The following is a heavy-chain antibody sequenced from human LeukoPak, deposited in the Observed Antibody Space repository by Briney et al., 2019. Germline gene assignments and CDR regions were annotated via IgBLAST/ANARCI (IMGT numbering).Heavy chain of an antibody. V-gene: IGHV4-59*08. Sequence: SETLSLTCTVSGGSISSYYWSWIRQPPGKGLEWIGCIYYSGSTNYNPSLESRVTISVDTSKNQFTLKLSSVTAADTAVYYCARRGGYSYDFRFDYWGQGILVTVSP. J-gene: IGHJ4*02. CDR3: ARRGGYSYDFRFDY. CDR1: GGSISSYY. CDR2: IYYSGST. D-gene: IGHD5-12*01.